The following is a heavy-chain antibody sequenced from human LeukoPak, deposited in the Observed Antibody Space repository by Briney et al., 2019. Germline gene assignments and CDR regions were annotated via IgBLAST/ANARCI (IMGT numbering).Heavy chain of an antibody. CDR3: ARDRRAVTGGFDY. D-gene: IGHD6-19*01. CDR1: GFTFSDCY. Sequence: GGSLRLSCAASGFTFSDCYMSRIRQAPGKGLEWVSYISSSGNSIYYADSVKGRFTISRDNAKNSLYLQMNSLRAEETAVYYCARDRRAVTGGFDYWGQGTLVTVSS. V-gene: IGHV3-11*01. J-gene: IGHJ4*02. CDR2: ISSSGNSI.